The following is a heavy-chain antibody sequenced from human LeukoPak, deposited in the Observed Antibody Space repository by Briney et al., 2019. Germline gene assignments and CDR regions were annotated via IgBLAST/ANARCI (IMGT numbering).Heavy chain of an antibody. D-gene: IGHD4-17*01. Sequence: GESLKISCKGSGFSFTSYWICWVRQMPGKGLEWMGIIYPGDSDTRYNPSFQGQVTISADKSISTAYLQWSSLKASDTAMYHCARGRDYGDNHFDYWGQGTLVTVSS. J-gene: IGHJ4*02. CDR1: GFSFTSYW. CDR2: IYPGDSDT. V-gene: IGHV5-51*01. CDR3: ARGRDYGDNHFDY.